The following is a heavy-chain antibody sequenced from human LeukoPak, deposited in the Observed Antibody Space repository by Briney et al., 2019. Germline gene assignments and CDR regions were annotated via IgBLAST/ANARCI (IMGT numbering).Heavy chain of an antibody. CDR1: GGSFSGYY. CDR2: INHSGST. V-gene: IGHV4-34*01. J-gene: IGHJ6*03. Sequence: SETLSLTCAVYGGSFSGYYWGWIRQPPGKGLEWIGEINHSGSTNYNPSLKSRVTISVDTSKNQFSLKLSSVTAADTAVYYCARGSTFTIFGVYYYYYYMDVWGKGTTVTVSS. CDR3: ARGSTFTIFGVYYYYYYMDV. D-gene: IGHD3-3*01.